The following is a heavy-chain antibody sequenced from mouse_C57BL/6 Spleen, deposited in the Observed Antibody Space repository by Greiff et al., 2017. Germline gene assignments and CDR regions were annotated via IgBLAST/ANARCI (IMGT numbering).Heavy chain of an antibody. Sequence: QVQLKESGAELVRPGASVTLSCKASGYTFTDYEMHWVKQTPVHGLEWIGAIDPETGGTAYNQKFKGKAILTADKSSSTAYMELRSLTSEDSAVYYCTRDYCGSSYGVPRAYWGQGTLVTVSA. J-gene: IGHJ3*01. V-gene: IGHV1-15*01. CDR3: TRDYCGSSYGVPRAY. CDR2: IDPETGGT. CDR1: GYTFTDYE. D-gene: IGHD1-1*01.